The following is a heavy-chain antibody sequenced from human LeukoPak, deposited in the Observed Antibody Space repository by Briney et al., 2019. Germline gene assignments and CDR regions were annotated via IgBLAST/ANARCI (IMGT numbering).Heavy chain of an antibody. CDR3: AKVGITGTRFFEY. D-gene: IGHD1/OR15-1a*01. CDR1: GFSFSSYG. V-gene: IGHV3-23*01. J-gene: IGHJ4*02. Sequence: GSLRLSCAASGFSFSSYGMSWVRQAPGKGLEWVSIITSGGSTYYADSVKGRFTISRDTSQNTLYLQMNSLRAEDTAAYYCAKVGITGTRFFEYWGQGTLVTVSS. CDR2: ITSGGST.